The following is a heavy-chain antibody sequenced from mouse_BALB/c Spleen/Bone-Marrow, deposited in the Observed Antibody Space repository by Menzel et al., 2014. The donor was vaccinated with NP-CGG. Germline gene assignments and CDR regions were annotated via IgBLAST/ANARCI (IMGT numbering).Heavy chain of an antibody. Sequence: EVKLVESGGGLVQPGGSLKLSCATSGFTFSDYYMYWVRQTPEKRLEWVAYISNGGGSTYYPDTVKGRFTISRDNAKNTLYLQVSRLKSEDTAMYYCARPLYDGYYVAYWGQGTLVTVSA. J-gene: IGHJ3*01. CDR3: ARPLYDGYYVAY. D-gene: IGHD2-3*01. CDR1: GFTFSDYY. V-gene: IGHV5-12*02. CDR2: ISNGGGST.